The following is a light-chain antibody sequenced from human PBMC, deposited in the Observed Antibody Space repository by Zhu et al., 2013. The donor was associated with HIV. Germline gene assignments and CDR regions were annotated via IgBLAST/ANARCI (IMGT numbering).Light chain of an antibody. CDR1: QSISSY. Sequence: DIQMTQSPSSLSASVGDRVTITCRASQSISSYLNWYQQRPGKAPKFLISAASSLQGGVPSRFSGSGSGTDFTLTISSLQSEDFATYYCQQYYDFPYTFGQGTKLEIK. CDR2: AAS. J-gene: IGKJ2*01. V-gene: IGKV1-39*01. CDR3: QQYYDFPYT.